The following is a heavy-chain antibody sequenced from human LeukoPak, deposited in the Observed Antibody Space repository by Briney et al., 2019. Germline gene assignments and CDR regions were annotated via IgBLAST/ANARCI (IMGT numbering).Heavy chain of an antibody. CDR3: ARGSSGVMDV. CDR1: GFTFSSYA. V-gene: IGHV3-64*01. Sequence: PGGSLTLSCAASGFTFSSYAMHWVRQAPGKGLEYVSAISSNGGSTYYANSVKGRFTISRDNSKNTLYLQMGSLRAEDTAVYYCARGSSGVMDVWGQGTTVTVSS. CDR2: ISSNGGST. D-gene: IGHD3-10*01. J-gene: IGHJ6*02.